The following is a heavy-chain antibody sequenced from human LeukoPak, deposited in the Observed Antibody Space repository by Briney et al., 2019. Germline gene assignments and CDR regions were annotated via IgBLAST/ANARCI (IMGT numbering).Heavy chain of an antibody. CDR1: GGSFSGYY. Sequence: SETLSLTCAVYGGSFSGYYWSWIRQPPGKGLEWIGEINHSGSTNYNPSLKSRVTISVDTSKNQFSLKLSSVTAADTAVYYCARGLLPPRFDYWGQGTLVTVSS. V-gene: IGHV4-34*01. CDR3: ARGLLPPRFDY. D-gene: IGHD1-14*01. CDR2: INHSGST. J-gene: IGHJ4*02.